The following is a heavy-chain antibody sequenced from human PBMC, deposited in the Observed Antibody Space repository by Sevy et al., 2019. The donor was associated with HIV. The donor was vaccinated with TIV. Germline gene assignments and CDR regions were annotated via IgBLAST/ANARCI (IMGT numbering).Heavy chain of an antibody. V-gene: IGHV5-51*01. D-gene: IGHD1-1*01. Sequence: GESLKISCKGSGYRFTDYWIVWVRQMPGKGLEWMGIIYPGDSDTTYIPSFQGQVTISVDKSISTAYLQWRSLKASDTAIFHCARGARGTLPSYYYYPMDVWGQGTTVTVSS. CDR1: GYRFTDYW. CDR3: ARGARGTLPSYYYYPMDV. J-gene: IGHJ6*02. CDR2: IYPGDSDT.